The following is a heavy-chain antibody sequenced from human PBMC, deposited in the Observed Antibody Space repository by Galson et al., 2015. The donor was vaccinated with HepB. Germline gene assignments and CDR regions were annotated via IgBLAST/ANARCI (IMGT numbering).Heavy chain of an antibody. Sequence: ETLSLTCTVSGGSVSSGRYYWSWIRQTPEKGLEYIGYIFYSRSTDYNPSLKSRLTILIDTSKNQFSLKLTSVTAADTAVYYCARVNNGHHFGHWGQGTLVTVSS. CDR2: IFYSRST. V-gene: IGHV4-61*01. D-gene: IGHD2-8*01. CDR1: GGSVSSGRYY. J-gene: IGHJ4*02. CDR3: ARVNNGHHFGH.